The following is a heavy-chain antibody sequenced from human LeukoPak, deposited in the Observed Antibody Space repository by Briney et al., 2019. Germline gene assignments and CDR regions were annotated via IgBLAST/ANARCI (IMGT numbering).Heavy chain of an antibody. CDR2: FDHEDGKT. D-gene: IGHD5-18*01. CDR3: AKGTDIQLWFHFDY. Sequence: ASVKVSRKVSGYTLTDLSMHWVRQAPGKGLEWVGGFDHEDGKTIYAQKVQGRVTMTEDTSTDTACMELSSLRSEDTAVYYCAKGTDIQLWFHFDYWGQGTLVTVSS. J-gene: IGHJ4*02. CDR1: GYTLTDLS. V-gene: IGHV1-24*01.